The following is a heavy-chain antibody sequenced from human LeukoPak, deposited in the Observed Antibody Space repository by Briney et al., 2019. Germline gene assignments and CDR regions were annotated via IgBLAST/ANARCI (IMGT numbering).Heavy chain of an antibody. J-gene: IGHJ4*02. D-gene: IGHD2-15*01. Sequence: KPSETLSLTCAVYGGSFSGYYWSWIRQPPGKGLEWIGEINHSGSTNYNPSLKSRVTISVDTPKNQFSLKLSSVTAADTAVYYCATLCSGGSCYFKLYDYWGQGTLVTVSS. CDR1: GGSFSGYY. V-gene: IGHV4-34*01. CDR3: ATLCSGGSCYFKLYDY. CDR2: INHSGST.